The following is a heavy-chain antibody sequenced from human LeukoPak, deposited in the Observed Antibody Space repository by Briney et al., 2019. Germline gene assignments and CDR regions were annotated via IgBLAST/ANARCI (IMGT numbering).Heavy chain of an antibody. V-gene: IGHV5-51*01. CDR2: IFPGDSDT. Sequence: GESLKISCEASGYSFTTYWIGWVRQMPGKGLEWMGIIFPGDSDTTYSPSLQGQVTISADRSISIAYLQWSSLKASDTAIYYCARRSYDILTGYHGAFDIWGQGTTVTVSA. CDR1: GYSFTTYW. D-gene: IGHD3-9*01. CDR3: ARRSYDILTGYHGAFDI. J-gene: IGHJ3*02.